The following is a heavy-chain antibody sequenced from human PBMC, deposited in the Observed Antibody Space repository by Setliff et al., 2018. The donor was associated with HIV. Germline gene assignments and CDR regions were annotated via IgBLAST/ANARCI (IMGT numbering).Heavy chain of an antibody. CDR1: GFTFGDYA. CDR3: TRDSPGGNSYYYGMDV. J-gene: IGHJ6*02. V-gene: IGHV3-49*04. CDR2: IRSKTYVGTT. D-gene: IGHD2-15*01. Sequence: HPGGSLRLSCTASGFTFGDYAMTWVRQAPGKGLKWVGFIRSKTYVGTTEYAASVKGRFTISRDDSKSIAYLQMNSLKTEDTAVYYCTRDSPGGNSYYYGMDVWGQGTTVTVSS.